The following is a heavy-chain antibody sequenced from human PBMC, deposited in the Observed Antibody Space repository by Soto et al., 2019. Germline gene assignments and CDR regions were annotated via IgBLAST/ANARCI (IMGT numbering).Heavy chain of an antibody. J-gene: IGHJ4*02. CDR2: IYYSGST. CDR3: ARQEDSSTYYRAHYFDY. D-gene: IGHD6-19*01. Sequence: PSETLSLTCNVSGGSITNSGYYWGWIRQPPGKGLEWIGSIYYSGSTYYSPSLKSRVTISVDTSKNQFSLNLTSVTAADTAVYFCARQEDSSTYYRAHYFDYWGQGTLVTVSS. V-gene: IGHV4-39*01. CDR1: GGSITNSGYY.